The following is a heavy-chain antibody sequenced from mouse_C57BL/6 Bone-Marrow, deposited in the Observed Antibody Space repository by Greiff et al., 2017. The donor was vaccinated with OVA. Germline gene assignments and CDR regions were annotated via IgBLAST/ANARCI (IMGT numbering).Heavy chain of an antibody. V-gene: IGHV1-75*01. J-gene: IGHJ3*01. D-gene: IGHD2-2*01. Sequence: QVQLQQSGPELVKPGASVKISCKASGYTFTDYYINWVKQRPGQGLEWIGWIFPGSGSTYYNEKFKGQATLTVDKSSSTAYMLLSSLASEDSAVYFCEGRGDYGYDVRFAYWGQGTLVTVSA. CDR3: EGRGDYGYDVRFAY. CDR1: GYTFTDYY. CDR2: IFPGSGST.